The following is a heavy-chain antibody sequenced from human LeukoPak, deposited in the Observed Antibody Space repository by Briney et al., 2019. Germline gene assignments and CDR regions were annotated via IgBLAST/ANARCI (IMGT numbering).Heavy chain of an antibody. J-gene: IGHJ4*02. CDR1: GFTFSSYA. D-gene: IGHD3-3*01. CDR2: ISGSGGST. V-gene: IGHV3-23*01. CDR3: AKASGGLLRFLEWFLDY. Sequence: GGSLRLSCAASGFTFSSYAMSWVRQAPGKGLEWVSAISGSGGSTYYADSVKGRFTISRDNSKNTLYLQMNSLRAEDTAVYYCAKASGGLLRFLEWFLDYWGQGTLVTVSS.